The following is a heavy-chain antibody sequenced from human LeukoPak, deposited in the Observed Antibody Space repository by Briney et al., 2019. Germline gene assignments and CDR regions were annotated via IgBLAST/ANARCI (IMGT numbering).Heavy chain of an antibody. CDR3: ARFYSTGWYLGY. V-gene: IGHV4-4*02. CDR1: GGSISSSNW. CDR2: IYHSGST. J-gene: IGHJ4*02. Sequence: SETLSLTCAVSGGSISSSNWRSWVRQPPGKGLEWIGEIYHSGSTNYNPSLKSRVTISVDKSKNQFSLELSSVTAADTAVYYCARFYSTGWYLGYWGQGTLVIVSS. D-gene: IGHD6-19*01.